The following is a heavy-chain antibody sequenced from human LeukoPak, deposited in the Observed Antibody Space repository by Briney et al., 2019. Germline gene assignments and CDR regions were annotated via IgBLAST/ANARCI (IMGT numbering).Heavy chain of an antibody. Sequence: GGSLRLSCAASGFTFSSYAMHWVRQAPGKGLEWVAVISYDGSSKYYADSVKGRFTISRDNSKNTLYLQMNSLRVEDTAVYYCARDINSYGYLDYWGQGTLVTVSS. V-gene: IGHV3-30-3*01. J-gene: IGHJ4*02. D-gene: IGHD5-18*01. CDR1: GFTFSSYA. CDR2: ISYDGSSK. CDR3: ARDINSYGYLDY.